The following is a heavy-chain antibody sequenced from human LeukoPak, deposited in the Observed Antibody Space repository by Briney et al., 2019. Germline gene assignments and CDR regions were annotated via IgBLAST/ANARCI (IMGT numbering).Heavy chain of an antibody. Sequence: GRSLRLSCAASGFTFSSYGMSWVRQAPGKGLEWVSVIYSGGSTYYADSVKGRFTISRDNSKNTLYLQMNSLRAEDTAVYYCAREVAVGYYFDYWGQGTLVTVSS. CDR1: GFTFSSYG. D-gene: IGHD5-12*01. V-gene: IGHV3-53*01. CDR2: IYSGGST. CDR3: AREVAVGYYFDY. J-gene: IGHJ4*02.